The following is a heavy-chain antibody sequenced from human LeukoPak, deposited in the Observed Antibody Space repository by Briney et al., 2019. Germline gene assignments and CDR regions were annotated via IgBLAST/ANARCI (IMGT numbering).Heavy chain of an antibody. V-gene: IGHV3-53*01. CDR2: IYSDDTT. CDR1: GFTVSDNY. CDR3: ARAPYDILTGSYFDY. Sequence: GGSLRLSCAAFGFTVSDNYTNWVRQSPGKGLEWVSGIYSDDTTHYADSVKGRFTISRDNSKNTVYLQISSLRVEDTAVYFCARAPYDILTGSYFDYWGQGTLVTVSS. D-gene: IGHD3-9*01. J-gene: IGHJ4*02.